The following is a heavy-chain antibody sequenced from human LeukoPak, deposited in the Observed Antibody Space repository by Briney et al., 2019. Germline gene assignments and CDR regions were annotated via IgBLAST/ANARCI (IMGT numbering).Heavy chain of an antibody. J-gene: IGHJ5*02. Sequence: SETLSLTCAVYGGSFSGYYWSWIRQPPGKGLEWIGEINHSGSTNYNPSLKSRVTISVDTSKSQFSLKLSSVTAADTAVYYCARRPAAMNWFDPWGQGTLVTVSS. CDR2: INHSGST. CDR3: ARRPAAMNWFDP. V-gene: IGHV4-34*01. D-gene: IGHD2-2*01. CDR1: GGSFSGYY.